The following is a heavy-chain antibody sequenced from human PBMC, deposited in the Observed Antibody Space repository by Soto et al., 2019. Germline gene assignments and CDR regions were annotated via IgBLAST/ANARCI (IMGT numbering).Heavy chain of an antibody. V-gene: IGHV4-4*02. CDR2: IYHSGST. CDR3: ARKSDDSVWYYFYY. CDR1: GGLISSGNW. Sequence: SQTLSLICAVSGGLISSGNWWTWVRQPPGKGLEWIGEIYHSGSTKYNQSLKSRVTMSVHKSKNQFSLQRDSVTPADKAMYYCARKSDDSVWYYFYYWGEGTLVTVSS. D-gene: IGHD6-19*01. J-gene: IGHJ4*02.